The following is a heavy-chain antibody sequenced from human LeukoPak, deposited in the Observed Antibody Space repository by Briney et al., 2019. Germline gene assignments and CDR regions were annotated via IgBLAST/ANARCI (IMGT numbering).Heavy chain of an antibody. CDR1: GYSFTSYW. CDR2: IYPGDSDT. CDR3: ARLLGYGSSWYLEYFDY. V-gene: IGHV5-51*01. D-gene: IGHD6-13*01. J-gene: IGHJ4*02. Sequence: GESLKISCKGSGYSFTSYWIGWVRQMPGKGLEWMGIIYPGDSDTRYSPSFQGQVTISADKSISTAYLQWSSLKASDTAMYYCARLLGYGSSWYLEYFDYWGQGTLVTVSS.